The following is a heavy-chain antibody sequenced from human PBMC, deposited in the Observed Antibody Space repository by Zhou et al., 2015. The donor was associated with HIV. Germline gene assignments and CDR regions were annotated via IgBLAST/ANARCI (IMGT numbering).Heavy chain of an antibody. V-gene: IGHV1-69*08. CDR3: AREVPGRGVITFDY. CDR1: GGTFSSYT. D-gene: IGHD3-10*01. Sequence: QVQLVQSGAEVKKPGSSVKVSCKASGGTFSSYTISWVRQAPGQGLEWMGRIIPILGIANYAQKFQGRVTITADKSTSTAYMELSSLRSEDTAVYYCAREVPGRGVITFDYWGQGTLVTVSS. J-gene: IGHJ4*02. CDR2: IIPILGIA.